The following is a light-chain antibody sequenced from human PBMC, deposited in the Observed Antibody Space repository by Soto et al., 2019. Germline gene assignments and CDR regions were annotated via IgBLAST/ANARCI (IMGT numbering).Light chain of an antibody. Sequence: EIVMTQSPATVSVSRGERVTLSCRASQSVSNNLAWYQQTPGQAPRLLIYGASTRATAVPARFSGSVSGTDFTLTISSLQSEDFAVYYCQQYKKWPRTFGPWTKGEIK. V-gene: IGKV3-15*01. CDR2: GAS. CDR1: QSVSNN. CDR3: QQYKKWPRT. J-gene: IGKJ1*01.